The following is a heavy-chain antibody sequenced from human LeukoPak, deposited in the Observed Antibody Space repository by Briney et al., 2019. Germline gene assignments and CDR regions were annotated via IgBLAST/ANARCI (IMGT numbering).Heavy chain of an antibody. V-gene: IGHV4-59*01. CDR1: GGSISTYY. CDR2: IYHSGST. Sequence: SETLSPTCTLSGGSISTYYWSWIRQPPGKGLEWIGYIYHSGSTNYNPSLKSRVTISVDTSKNQFSLKLSSVTAADTAVYYCARGGGYASPIGYWGQGALVTVSS. J-gene: IGHJ4*02. CDR3: ARGGGYASPIGY. D-gene: IGHD5-12*01.